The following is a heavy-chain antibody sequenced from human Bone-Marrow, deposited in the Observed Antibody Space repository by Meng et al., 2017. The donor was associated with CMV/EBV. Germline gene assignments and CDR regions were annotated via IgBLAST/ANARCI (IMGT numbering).Heavy chain of an antibody. J-gene: IGHJ4*02. D-gene: IGHD1-1*01. V-gene: IGHV3-7*01. CDR1: GFTFSSYS. CDR2: INQDGSET. Sequence: GGSLRLSCAASGFTFSSYSMNWVRQAPGKGLEWVANINQDGSETNYVDSVKGRFTISRDNAKNTLYLQMNSLRAEDTAVYYCARDGPPYNWNDVLGGWGQGTRVTGSS. CDR3: ARDGPPYNWNDVLGG.